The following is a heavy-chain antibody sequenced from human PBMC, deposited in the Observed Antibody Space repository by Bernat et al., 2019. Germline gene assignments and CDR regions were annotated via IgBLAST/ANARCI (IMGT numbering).Heavy chain of an antibody. Sequence: QVQLVESGGGVVQPGGSLRLPCAASGFTFITYGMHWVRRAPGKGLDWGAVISYDGSNKYYADSVKGRFTISRDNSKNTLYLQMNSLRAEDTAVYYCAKDHDYGDYPPPRYGMDVWGQGTTVTVSS. D-gene: IGHD4-17*01. V-gene: IGHV3-30*18. CDR3: AKDHDYGDYPPPRYGMDV. CDR1: GFTFITYG. J-gene: IGHJ6*02. CDR2: ISYDGSNK.